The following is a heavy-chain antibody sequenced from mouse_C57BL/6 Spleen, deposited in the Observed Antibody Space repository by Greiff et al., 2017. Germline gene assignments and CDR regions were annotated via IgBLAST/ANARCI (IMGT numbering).Heavy chain of an antibody. Sequence: DVQLQESGPGLVKPSQSLSLTCSVTGYSITSGYYWNWIRQFPGNKLEWMGYISYDGSNNYNPSLKNRISITRDTSKNQFFLKLNSVTTEDTATYYCARWGYDYDGWYFDVWGTGTTVTVSS. CDR3: ARWGYDYDGWYFDV. J-gene: IGHJ1*03. D-gene: IGHD2-4*01. CDR1: GYSITSGYY. CDR2: ISYDGSN. V-gene: IGHV3-6*01.